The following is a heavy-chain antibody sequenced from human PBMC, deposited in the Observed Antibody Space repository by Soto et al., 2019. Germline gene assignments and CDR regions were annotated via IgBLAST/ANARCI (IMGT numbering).Heavy chain of an antibody. CDR3: VKDQGSSWYEIDY. CDR1: GFTFSNYA. CDR2: ISGSGGST. J-gene: IGHJ4*02. Sequence: EVQLLESGGGLVQPGGSLRLSCAASGFTFSNYAVTWVRQAPGKGLEWVSTISGSGGSTYYADSVKGRLTISRDNSKNTLYLQVTSLRAEDTAVYYCVKDQGSSWYEIDYWGQGTLVTVSS. V-gene: IGHV3-23*01. D-gene: IGHD6-13*01.